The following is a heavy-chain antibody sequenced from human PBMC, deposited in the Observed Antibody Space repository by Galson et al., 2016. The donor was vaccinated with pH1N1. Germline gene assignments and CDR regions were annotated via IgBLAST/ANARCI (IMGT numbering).Heavy chain of an antibody. J-gene: IGHJ4*02. CDR3: ARDFRDCSSGFGFSSRDY. D-gene: IGHD6-19*01. V-gene: IGHV1-46*01. CDR1: GYIFTMYY. CDR2: IDPSGGTT. Sequence: SVKVSCKASGYIFTMYYMYWVRQAPGLGLEWMGVIDPSGGTTSYAQKFQGRVTMTRDTSTSTVYMELSSLRSEDTAVYYCARDFRDCSSGFGFSSRDYWGQGTLLTVSS.